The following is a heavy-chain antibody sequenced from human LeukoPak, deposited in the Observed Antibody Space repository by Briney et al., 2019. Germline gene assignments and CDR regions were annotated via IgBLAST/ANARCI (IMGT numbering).Heavy chain of an antibody. CDR1: GFTFTSHW. CDR3: ARDMNPTVFDF. J-gene: IGHJ4*02. V-gene: IGHV3-74*01. D-gene: IGHD3-16*01. CDR2: IKNDGSDT. Sequence: GGSLRLSCAASGFTFTSHWMHWVRQTPGKGLVWVSGIKNDGSDTAYADSVKGRFTISRDNANNTLYLQMDSLRAEDTAVYYCARDMNPTVFDFWGQGTLVTVSS.